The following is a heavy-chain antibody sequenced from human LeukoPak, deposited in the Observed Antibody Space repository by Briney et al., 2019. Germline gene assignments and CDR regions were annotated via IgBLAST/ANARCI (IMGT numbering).Heavy chain of an antibody. CDR2: ISGSGGST. Sequence: PGGALRLSCAASGFTFSSYAMSWVRQATGKGLEWVSAISGSGGSTYYADSVKGRFTISRDNSKNTLYLQMNSLRAEDTAVYYCAKCRDYDYVWGSYRYLDAFDIWGQGTMVTVSS. CDR3: AKCRDYDYVWGSYRYLDAFDI. CDR1: GFTFSSYA. D-gene: IGHD3-16*02. V-gene: IGHV3-23*01. J-gene: IGHJ3*02.